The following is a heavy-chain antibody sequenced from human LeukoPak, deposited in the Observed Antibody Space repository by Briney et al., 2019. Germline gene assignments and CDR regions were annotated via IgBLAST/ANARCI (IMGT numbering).Heavy chain of an antibody. V-gene: IGHV3-23*01. CDR3: AKDRPNYYGSNGHYYRRDGDY. Sequence: PGGSLRLSCAASGFTFSIYAMSWVRQAPGKGLQWVSSITSSGDGTYYADSVKGRFTISRDNYENMLYLQMNSLRVEDTAVYFCAKDRPNYYGSNGHYYRRDGDYWGQGTLVTVPS. CDR1: GFTFSIYA. CDR2: ITSSGDGT. J-gene: IGHJ4*02. D-gene: IGHD3-22*01.